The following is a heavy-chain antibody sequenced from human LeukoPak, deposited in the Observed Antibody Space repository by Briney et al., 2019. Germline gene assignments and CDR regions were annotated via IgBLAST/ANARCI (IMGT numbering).Heavy chain of an antibody. J-gene: IGHJ5*02. D-gene: IGHD6-19*01. CDR3: ARDGEAVAGRRQWLDP. CDR2: IIPIFGTS. V-gene: IGHV1-69*06. CDR1: GVTFSSYA. Sequence: SVKVSCKASGVTFSSYAISWVRQAPGQGLEWMGGIIPIFGTSNYAQKFQGRVTITADKSTSTAYMELSSLRSEDTAVYYCARDGEAVAGRRQWLDPWGKGTLVTVS.